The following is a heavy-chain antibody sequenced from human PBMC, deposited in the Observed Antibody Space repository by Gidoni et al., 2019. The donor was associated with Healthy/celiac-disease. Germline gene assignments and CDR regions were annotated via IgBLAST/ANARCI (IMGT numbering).Heavy chain of an antibody. CDR3: ARVGMWRY. D-gene: IGHD6-13*01. J-gene: IGHJ4*02. V-gene: IGHV1-46*01. Sequence: RVPGQGLEWMGIINPSGGSTTYAQKFQGRVTMTRDTSTSTVYMELSSLRSEDTAVYYCARVGMWRYWGQGTLVTVSS. CDR2: INPSGGST.